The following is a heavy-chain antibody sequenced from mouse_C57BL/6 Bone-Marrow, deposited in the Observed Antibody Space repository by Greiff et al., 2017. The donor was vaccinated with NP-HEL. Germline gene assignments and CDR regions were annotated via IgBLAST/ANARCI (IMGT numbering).Heavy chain of an antibody. CDR2: FYPGSGSI. Sequence: QVQLQQSGAELVKPGASVKLSCKASGYTFTEYTIHWVKQRSGQGLEWIGWFYPGSGSIKYNEKFKDKATLTADNSSSTVYMDHSRLASEDSACYCGARHGDYFGSSYGYFDVWGTGTTVTVSS. J-gene: IGHJ1*03. CDR3: ARHGDYFGSSYGYFDV. CDR1: GYTFTEYT. D-gene: IGHD1-1*01. V-gene: IGHV1-62-2*01.